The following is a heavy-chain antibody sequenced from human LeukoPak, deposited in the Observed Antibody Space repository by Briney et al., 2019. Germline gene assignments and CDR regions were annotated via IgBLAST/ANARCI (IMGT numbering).Heavy chain of an antibody. Sequence: GGSLRLSCAASGFTFSSYSMNWVRQAPGKGLEWVANIKQDGSEKHYVDSVKGRFTISRDNAKNSLYLQMSSLRAEDTAVYYCTRVEETATTAAIIRRYSYYYYYMDVWGKGNTVTVSS. CDR2: IKQDGSEK. D-gene: IGHD4-11*01. CDR1: GFTFSSYS. CDR3: TRVEETATTAAIIRRYSYYYYYMDV. V-gene: IGHV3-7*01. J-gene: IGHJ6*03.